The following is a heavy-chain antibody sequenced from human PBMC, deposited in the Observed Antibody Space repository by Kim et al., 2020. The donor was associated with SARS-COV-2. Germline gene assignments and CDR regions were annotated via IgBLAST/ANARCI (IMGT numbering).Heavy chain of an antibody. D-gene: IGHD3-9*01. CDR3: AGSIYDILTGYIDAFDI. CDR2: IKQDGSEK. CDR1: GFTFSSYW. V-gene: IGHV3-7*01. Sequence: GGSLRLSCAASGFTFSSYWMSWVRQAPGKGLEWVANIKQDGSEKYYVDSVKGRFTISRDNAKNSLYLQMNSLRAEDTAVYYCAGSIYDILTGYIDAFDIWGQGTMVTVSS. J-gene: IGHJ3*02.